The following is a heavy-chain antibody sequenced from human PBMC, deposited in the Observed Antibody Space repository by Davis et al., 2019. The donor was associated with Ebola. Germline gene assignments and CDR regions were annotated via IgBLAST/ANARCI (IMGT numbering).Heavy chain of an antibody. J-gene: IGHJ6*03. CDR3: ARRYREYYYNLDV. D-gene: IGHD5-18*01. V-gene: IGHV4-59*08. CDR1: GGSIRGYY. CDR2: IYYSGST. Sequence: SETLSLTCNVSGGSIRGYYWSWIRQPPGKGLEYIGHIYYSGSTTYNPTFKSRAMISVDMYKNQFSLRLSSVTAADTALYYCARRYREYYYNLDVWGQGTTVSVSS.